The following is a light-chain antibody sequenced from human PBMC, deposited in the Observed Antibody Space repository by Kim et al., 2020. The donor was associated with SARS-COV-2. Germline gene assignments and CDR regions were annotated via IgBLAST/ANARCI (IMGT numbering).Light chain of an antibody. J-gene: IGKJ2*01. CDR2: AAS. V-gene: IGKV1-39*01. Sequence: NIYLSCYQQKPGTVPKLLIYAASSLLSGVPSSFSGSGSGTDFTLTISSLQAEDFATYYCQQTYSTPYTFGQGTKLEI. CDR3: QQTYSTPYT. CDR1: NIY.